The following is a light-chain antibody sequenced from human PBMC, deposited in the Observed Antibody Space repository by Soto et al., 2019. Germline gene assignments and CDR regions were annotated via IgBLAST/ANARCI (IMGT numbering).Light chain of an antibody. CDR2: DVN. CDR1: SSDVGGYNY. CDR3: SSYTTSSTLV. J-gene: IGLJ3*02. V-gene: IGLV2-14*03. Sequence: QSALTQPASVSGSPGQSITISCTGTSSDVGGYNYVSWYQQHPGKAPKLMIYDVNNWPSGVSNRFSGSKSGNTASLTISGLQAEDEAHYYCSSYTTSSTLVFGGGTKLTVL.